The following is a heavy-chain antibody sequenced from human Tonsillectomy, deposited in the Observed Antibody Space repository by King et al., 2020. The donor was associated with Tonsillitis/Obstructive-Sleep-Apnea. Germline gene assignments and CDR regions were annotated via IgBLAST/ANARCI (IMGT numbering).Heavy chain of an antibody. CDR2: IDYSGST. CDR3: ARTYDSSGFYWHY. J-gene: IGHJ4*02. Sequence: QLQESGPGLVKPSETLSLTCTVSGGSINSGYYYWGWIRQPPGKGLEWIGSIDYSGSTYYNPYLKSRVTISVDTSKNQFYLKLSSVTAADTAVYYCARTYDSSGFYWHYWGQGTLVTVSS. CDR1: GGSINSGYYY. D-gene: IGHD3-22*01. V-gene: IGHV4-39*01.